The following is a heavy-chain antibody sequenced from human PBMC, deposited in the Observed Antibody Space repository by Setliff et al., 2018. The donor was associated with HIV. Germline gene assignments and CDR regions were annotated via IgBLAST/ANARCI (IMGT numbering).Heavy chain of an antibody. V-gene: IGHV4-59*08. CDR1: AGSISSYY. CDR3: ARHDSGGYYSLDY. Sequence: PSETLSLTCAVSAGSISSYYWSWIRQPPGKGLEWIGYVFYSGSANYNPSLKSRVTISVDTSKNQFSLKLSSVTAADTAVYYCARHDSGGYYSLDYWGQGTLVTVSS. D-gene: IGHD3-22*01. CDR2: VFYSGSA. J-gene: IGHJ4*02.